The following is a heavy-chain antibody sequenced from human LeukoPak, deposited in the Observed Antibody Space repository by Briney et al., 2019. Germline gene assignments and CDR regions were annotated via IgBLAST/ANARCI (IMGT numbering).Heavy chain of an antibody. J-gene: IGHJ4*02. V-gene: IGHV3-33*01. CDR3: ARGYNWNYFDY. CDR2: IWYDGSNK. Sequence: GGSLRPSCAASGFPFSSYGMHWVRQAPGKGLEGVAVIWYDGSNKYYADSVKGRFTISRDNSKNTLYLQMNSLRAEDTAVYYCARGYNWNYFDYWGQGTLVTVSS. D-gene: IGHD1-20*01. CDR1: GFPFSSYG.